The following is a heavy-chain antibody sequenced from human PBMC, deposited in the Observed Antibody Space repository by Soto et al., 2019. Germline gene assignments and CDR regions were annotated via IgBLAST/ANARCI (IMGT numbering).Heavy chain of an antibody. V-gene: IGHV1-3*05. CDR3: ARDGDYSYYYYGMDV. J-gene: IGHJ6*02. Sequence: QVQLVQSGAEEKKPGASVKFSCKASGYTFTSYAMHWVRQAPGQRLEWMGWINAGNGNTKYSQKFQGRVTITRDTSASTAYMELSSLRSEDTAVYYCARDGDYSYYYYGMDVWGQGTTVTVSS. CDR2: INAGNGNT. D-gene: IGHD4-4*01. CDR1: GYTFTSYA.